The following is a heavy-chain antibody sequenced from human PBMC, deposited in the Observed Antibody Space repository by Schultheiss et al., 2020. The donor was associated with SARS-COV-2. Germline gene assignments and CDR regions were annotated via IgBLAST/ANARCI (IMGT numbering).Heavy chain of an antibody. CDR1: GGSFSGYY. J-gene: IGHJ4*02. D-gene: IGHD5-18*01. V-gene: IGHV4-34*01. Sequence: SETLSLTCAVYGGSFSGYYWSWIRQPPGKGLEWIGEINHSGSTNYNPSLKSRVTMSVDTSKNQFSLKLSSVTAADTAVYYCARDPPRGYSYAAGYWGQGTLVTVSS. CDR3: ARDPPRGYSYAAGY. CDR2: INHSGST.